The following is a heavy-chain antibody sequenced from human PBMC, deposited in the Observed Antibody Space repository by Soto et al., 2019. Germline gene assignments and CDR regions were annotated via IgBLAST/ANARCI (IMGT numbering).Heavy chain of an antibody. D-gene: IGHD5-12*01. J-gene: IGHJ6*03. CDR2: IYPGDSDT. Sequence: PGESLKISCKGSGYSFTSYWIGWVRQMPGKGLEWMGIIYPGDSDTRYSPSFQGQVTISADKSISTAYLQWSSLKASDTAMYYCARTASGYDHDYYYYYMDVWGKGTTVTVSS. CDR1: GYSFTSYW. V-gene: IGHV5-51*01. CDR3: ARTASGYDHDYYYYYMDV.